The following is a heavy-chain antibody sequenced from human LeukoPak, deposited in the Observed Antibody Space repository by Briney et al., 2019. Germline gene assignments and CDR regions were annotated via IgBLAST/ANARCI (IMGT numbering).Heavy chain of an antibody. J-gene: IGHJ4*02. CDR2: ISYDGSNK. CDR3: ARDHGSYTQLLDY. V-gene: IGHV3-30*04. CDR1: GFTFSSYA. D-gene: IGHD1-26*01. Sequence: GGSLRLSCAASGFTFSSYAMHWVRQAPGKGLEWAAVISYDGSNKYYADSVKVRFTISRDNSKNTLYLQMNSLRAEDTAVYYCARDHGSYTQLLDYWGQGTLVTVSS.